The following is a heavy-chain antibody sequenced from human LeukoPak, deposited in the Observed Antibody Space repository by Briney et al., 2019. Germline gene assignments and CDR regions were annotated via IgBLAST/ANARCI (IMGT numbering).Heavy chain of an antibody. CDR1: GFIFSTYP. J-gene: IGHJ4*02. Sequence: GGSLRLSCAASGFIFSTYPMSWVRQAPGRGLEWVSAITGSGDNIYYADSVKGRFTISRYNSKNTLFLQMNSLRVEDTAVYYCAKEIVVVPAATSAIDYWGQGTLVTVSS. CDR2: ITGSGDNI. D-gene: IGHD2-2*01. V-gene: IGHV3-23*01. CDR3: AKEIVVVPAATSAIDY.